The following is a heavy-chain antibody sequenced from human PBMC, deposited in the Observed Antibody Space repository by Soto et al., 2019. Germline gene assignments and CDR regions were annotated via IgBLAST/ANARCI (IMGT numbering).Heavy chain of an antibody. CDR2: ISYDGSNK. CDR1: GFTVGDYA. Sequence: GGSLRLSCVASGFTVGDYAMHWVLQAPWKGLEWVAVISYDGSNKYYADSVKGRFTISRDNSKNTLYLQMNSLRAEDTAVYYCAKAGPATAIVVDYWGQGTLVTVSS. V-gene: IGHV3-30*18. J-gene: IGHJ4*02. D-gene: IGHD2-2*02. CDR3: AKAGPATAIVVDY.